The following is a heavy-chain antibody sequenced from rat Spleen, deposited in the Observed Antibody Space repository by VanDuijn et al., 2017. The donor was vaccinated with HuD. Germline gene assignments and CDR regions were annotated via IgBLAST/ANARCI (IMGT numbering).Heavy chain of an antibody. V-gene: IGHV2S61*01. D-gene: IGHD1-2*01. CDR3: ARGGYGSYIYGFFDF. CDR1: GFSLISNS. Sequence: QVQLKESGPGPVQSSQTLSLTCTVSGFSLISNSVHWVRQPPGKGLEWMGVIWGNGNTNYSSTLKSRLSISRDTSKSQVFLKMNNLQTEDTAMYFCARGGYGSYIYGFFDFWGPGTMVTVSS. CDR2: IWGNGNT. J-gene: IGHJ1*01.